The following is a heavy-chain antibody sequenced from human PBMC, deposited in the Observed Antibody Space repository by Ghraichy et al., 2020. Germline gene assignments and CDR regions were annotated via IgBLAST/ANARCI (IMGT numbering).Heavy chain of an antibody. CDR1: GYTFTGYY. J-gene: IGHJ4*02. CDR3: ARVSPYGDYEGYFDY. V-gene: IGHV1-2*02. D-gene: IGHD4-17*01. CDR2: INPNSGGT. Sequence: ASVKVSCKASGYTFTGYYMHWVRQAPGQGLEWMGWINPNSGGTNYAQKFQGRVTMTRDTSISTAYMELSRLRSDDTAVYYCARVSPYGDYEGYFDYWGQGTLVTVSS.